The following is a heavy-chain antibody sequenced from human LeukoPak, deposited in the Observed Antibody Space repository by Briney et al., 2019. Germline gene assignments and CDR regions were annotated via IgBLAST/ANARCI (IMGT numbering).Heavy chain of an antibody. Sequence: GASVKASCKASGYTFTSYGINWVRQATGQGLEWMGWMNPNSGNTGYAQKFQGRVTMTRNTSISTAYMELSSLRSEDTAVYYCARGHTPRIYDFWSGYYISDYWGQGTLVTVSS. CDR3: ARGHTPRIYDFWSGYYISDY. J-gene: IGHJ4*02. D-gene: IGHD3-3*01. V-gene: IGHV1-8*02. CDR1: GYTFTSYG. CDR2: MNPNSGNT.